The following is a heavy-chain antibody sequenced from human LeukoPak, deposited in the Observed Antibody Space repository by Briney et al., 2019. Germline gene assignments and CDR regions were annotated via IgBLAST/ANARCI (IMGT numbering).Heavy chain of an antibody. D-gene: IGHD3-22*01. CDR3: ARGNNHYYDSSGYYY. CDR2: IYYSGST. CDR1: GGSISSDY. Sequence: PSETLSLTCTVSGGSISSDYWSWVRQPPGKGLEWIGYIYYSGSTNYNPSLKSRVTISVDTSKIQFSLKLSSVTAADTAVYYCARGNNHYYDSSGYYYWGQGTLVTVSS. V-gene: IGHV4-59*01. J-gene: IGHJ4*02.